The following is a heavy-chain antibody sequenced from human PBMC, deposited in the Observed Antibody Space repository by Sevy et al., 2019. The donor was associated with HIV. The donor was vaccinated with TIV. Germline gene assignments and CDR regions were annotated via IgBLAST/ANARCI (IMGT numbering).Heavy chain of an antibody. V-gene: IGHV3-48*02. Sequence: GGSLRLSCAASGFTFSSYSMNWVRQAPGKGLEWVSYISSSSRTIYYADSVKGRFTISSDNAKNSLYLQMNSLRDEDTAVYYCAREGIVATIGDHWFDPWGQGTLVTVSS. CDR2: ISSSSRTI. D-gene: IGHD5-12*01. CDR3: AREGIVATIGDHWFDP. CDR1: GFTFSSYS. J-gene: IGHJ5*02.